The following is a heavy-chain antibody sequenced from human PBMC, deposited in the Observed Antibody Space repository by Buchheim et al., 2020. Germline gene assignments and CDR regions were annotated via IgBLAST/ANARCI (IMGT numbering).Heavy chain of an antibody. D-gene: IGHD5-18*01. CDR2: ISSSGDTT. V-gene: IGHV3-11*01. CDR1: GFIFSDYY. J-gene: IGHJ2*01. Sequence: QVQLVEYGGGLLKPGGSVRLSCAASGFIFSDYYMTWIRQAPGKGLECISYISSSGDTTYYVDSVKGRFFISRDNAKNSLYLQMNSLRAEDTALYFCARDRPRGYREGWYFDLWGRGT. CDR3: ARDRPRGYREGWYFDL.